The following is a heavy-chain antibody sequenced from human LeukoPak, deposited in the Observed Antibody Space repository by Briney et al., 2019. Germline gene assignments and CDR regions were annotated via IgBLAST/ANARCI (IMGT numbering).Heavy chain of an antibody. CDR3: ARKVGATFYYYGMDV. Sequence: SETLSLTCTVSGGSISSSSYYWGWIRQPPGKGLEWIGYIYYSGSTYYNPSLKSRVTISVDTSKNQFSLKLSSVTAADTAVYYCARKVGATFYYYGMDVWGQGTTVTVSS. J-gene: IGHJ6*02. CDR2: IYYSGST. CDR1: GGSISSSSYY. V-gene: IGHV4-31*03. D-gene: IGHD1-26*01.